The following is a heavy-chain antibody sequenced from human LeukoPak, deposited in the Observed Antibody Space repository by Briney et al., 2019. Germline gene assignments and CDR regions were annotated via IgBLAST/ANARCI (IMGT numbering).Heavy chain of an antibody. CDR3: ARLSYGYDY. V-gene: IGHV1-8*01. CDR1: RYTFTSYD. CDR2: MNPNSGNT. Sequence: ASVKVSCKASRYTFTSYDINWVRQAPGQGLEWMGWMNPNSGNTGYAQKIQGRVTMTRNTSISTAYMELSSLRSEDTAVYYCARLSYGYDYWGQGTLVTVSS. D-gene: IGHD5-18*01. J-gene: IGHJ4*02.